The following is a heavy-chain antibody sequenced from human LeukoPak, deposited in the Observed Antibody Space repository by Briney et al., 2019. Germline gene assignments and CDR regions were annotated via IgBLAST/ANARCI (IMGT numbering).Heavy chain of an antibody. V-gene: IGHV4-31*03. D-gene: IGHD1-26*01. Sequence: PSQTPSLTCTVSGGSISSGGYYWSWIRQHPGKGLEWIGYIYYSGSTYYNPSLKGRVTISVDTSKNQFSLKLSSVTAADTAVYYCARGQRELTPRFDPWGQGTLVTVSS. J-gene: IGHJ5*02. CDR1: GGSISSGGYY. CDR2: IYYSGST. CDR3: ARGQRELTPRFDP.